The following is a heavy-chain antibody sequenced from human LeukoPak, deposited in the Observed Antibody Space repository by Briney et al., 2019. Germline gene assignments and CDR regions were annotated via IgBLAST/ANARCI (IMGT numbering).Heavy chain of an antibody. CDR2: INHSGST. J-gene: IGHJ4*02. V-gene: IGHV4-34*01. Sequence: SETLSLTCAVYGGSFSGYYWSWIRQPPGKGLEWIGEINHSGSTNYNPSLKSRVTISVDTSKNQFSLKLSSVTAADTAVYYCARGLATQNPNHRVYGYWGQGTLVTVSS. CDR3: ARGLATQNPNHRVYGY. CDR1: GGSFSGYY. D-gene: IGHD5/OR15-5a*01.